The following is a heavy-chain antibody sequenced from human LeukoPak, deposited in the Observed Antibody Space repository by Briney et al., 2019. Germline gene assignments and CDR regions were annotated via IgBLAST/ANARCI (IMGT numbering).Heavy chain of an antibody. J-gene: IGHJ5*02. D-gene: IGHD3-16*01. CDR2: MYSSGTT. Sequence: SETLSLPCTVSGGPIRGSYWSWIRQPAGKGLEWIGRMYSSGTTNHNPSLKSRVAMSIDTSRNRFSLKLSSVTAADTAVYYCAKDGANWFGPWGQGTLVTVSS. V-gene: IGHV4-4*07. CDR3: AKDGANWFGP. CDR1: GGPIRGSY.